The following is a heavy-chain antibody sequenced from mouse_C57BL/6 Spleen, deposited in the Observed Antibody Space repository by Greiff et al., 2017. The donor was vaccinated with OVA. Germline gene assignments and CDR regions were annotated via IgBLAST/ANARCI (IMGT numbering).Heavy chain of an antibody. Sequence: EVKLQESGGGLVKPGGSLKLSCAASGFTFSSYAMSWVRQTPEKRLEWVATISDGGSYTYYPDNVKGRFTISRDNAKNNLYLQMSHLKSEDTAMYYCARDRLRTFDYWGQGTTLTVSS. D-gene: IGHD1-1*01. V-gene: IGHV5-4*01. CDR1: GFTFSSYA. CDR3: ARDRLRTFDY. J-gene: IGHJ2*01. CDR2: ISDGGSYT.